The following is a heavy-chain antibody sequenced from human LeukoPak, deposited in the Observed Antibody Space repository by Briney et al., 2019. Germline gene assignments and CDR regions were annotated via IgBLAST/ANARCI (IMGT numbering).Heavy chain of an antibody. J-gene: IGHJ6*03. CDR3: ARVERCSSTSCYTGRGNYYYYYMDV. CDR2: ISSSGSTI. D-gene: IGHD2-2*02. Sequence: PGGSLRLSCAASGFTFSDYYMSWIRQAPGKGLEWVSYISSSGSTIYYADSEKGRFTISRDNAKNSLYLQMNSLRAEDTAVYYCARVERCSSTSCYTGRGNYYYYYMDVWGKGTTVTVSS. CDR1: GFTFSDYY. V-gene: IGHV3-11*01.